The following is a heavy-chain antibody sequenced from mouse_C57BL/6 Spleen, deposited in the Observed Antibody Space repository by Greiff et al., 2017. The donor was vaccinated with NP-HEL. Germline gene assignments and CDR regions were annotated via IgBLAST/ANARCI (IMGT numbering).Heavy chain of an antibody. CDR1: GFTFSSYA. Sequence: DVMLVESGEGLVKPGGSLKLSCAASGFTFSSYAMSWVRQTPERRLEWVAYISSGGDYIYYADTVKGRFTISRDNARNTLYLQMSNLKSEDTAMYYCTRDYSDAMGYWGQGASVTASS. D-gene: IGHD1-1*01. V-gene: IGHV5-9-1*02. J-gene: IGHJ4*01. CDR3: TRDYSDAMGY. CDR2: ISSGGDYI.